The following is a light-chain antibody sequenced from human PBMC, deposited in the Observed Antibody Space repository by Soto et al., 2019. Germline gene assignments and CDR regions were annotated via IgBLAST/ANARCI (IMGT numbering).Light chain of an antibody. V-gene: IGLV3-1*01. J-gene: IGLJ1*01. CDR3: QAWDRSTFYV. CDR2: QDT. Sequence: SSELTQPPSVSVSPGQTASITCSGDKLGDKYACWYQQKPGQSPVLVIYQDTKRPSGIPERFSGSNSGNTATLTISGTQAMDEADYYCQAWDRSTFYVFGTGTKLTVL. CDR1: KLGDKY.